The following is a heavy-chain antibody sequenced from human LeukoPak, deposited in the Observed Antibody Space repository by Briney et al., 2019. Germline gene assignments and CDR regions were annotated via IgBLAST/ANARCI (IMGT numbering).Heavy chain of an antibody. V-gene: IGHV3-73*01. CDR3: TRLLAVAGADY. Sequence: PGGSLRLSCAASGFTFSGSAMHWVRQASGKGLEWVGRIRSKANSYATAYAASVKGRFTISRDDSKNTAYLQMNSLKTEDTAVYYCTRLLAVAGADYWGQGTLVTVSS. J-gene: IGHJ4*02. CDR2: IRSKANSYAT. D-gene: IGHD6-19*01. CDR1: GFTFSGSA.